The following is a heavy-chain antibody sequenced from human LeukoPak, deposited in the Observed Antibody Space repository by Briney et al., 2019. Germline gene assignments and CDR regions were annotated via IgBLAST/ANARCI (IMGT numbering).Heavy chain of an antibody. D-gene: IGHD4-17*01. CDR3: ASRPQDGHDPAENFDY. Sequence: ASVKVSCKASGYTFTGYYMHWVRQAPGQGLEWMGWINPNSGGTNYAQKFQGRVTMTRDTSISTAYMELSRLRSDDTAVYYCASRPQDGHDPAENFDYWGQGTPVTVSS. J-gene: IGHJ4*02. CDR1: GYTFTGYY. V-gene: IGHV1-2*02. CDR2: INPNSGGT.